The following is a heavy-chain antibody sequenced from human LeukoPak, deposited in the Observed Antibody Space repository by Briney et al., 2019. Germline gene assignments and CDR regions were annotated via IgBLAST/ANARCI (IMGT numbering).Heavy chain of an antibody. CDR2: INHSGST. CDR1: GGSFSGYY. CDR3: AREPTLPGIVAAGRWAFDI. J-gene: IGHJ3*02. D-gene: IGHD6-13*01. V-gene: IGHV4-34*01. Sequence: SETLSLTCAVYGGSFSGYYWSWIRQPPGKGLEWLGEINHSGSTHYNPSLKSRVTISVDTSKNQFSLKLSSVPAADTAVYYCAREPTLPGIVAAGRWAFDIWGQGTMVTVSS.